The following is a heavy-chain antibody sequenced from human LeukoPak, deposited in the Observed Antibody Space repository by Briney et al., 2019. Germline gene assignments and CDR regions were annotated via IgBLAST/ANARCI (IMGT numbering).Heavy chain of an antibody. Sequence: ASVKVSCKASGYTFTSYDISWVRQAPGQGLEWMGWISAYNGNTNYAQKLQGRVTMTTDTSTSTAYMELRSLRSDDTAVYYCARGRFSADIVVVPAALLWAFDIWGQGTMVTVSS. D-gene: IGHD2-2*01. CDR2: ISAYNGNT. CDR3: ARGRFSADIVVVPAALLWAFDI. CDR1: GYTFTSYD. V-gene: IGHV1-18*01. J-gene: IGHJ3*02.